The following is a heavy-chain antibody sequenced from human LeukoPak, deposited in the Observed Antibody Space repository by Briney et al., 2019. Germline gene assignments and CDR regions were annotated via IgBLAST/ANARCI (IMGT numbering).Heavy chain of an antibody. V-gene: IGHV4-34*01. CDR1: GGSFSGYY. J-gene: IGHJ3*02. Sequence: PSETLSLTCAVYGGSFSGYYWSWIRQPPGKGLEWIGEINHSGSTNYNPSLKSRVTISVDTSKNQFSLKLSSVTAADTAVYYCARDSGLVAPVYDAFDIWGQGTMVTVSS. D-gene: IGHD5-12*01. CDR2: INHSGST. CDR3: ARDSGLVAPVYDAFDI.